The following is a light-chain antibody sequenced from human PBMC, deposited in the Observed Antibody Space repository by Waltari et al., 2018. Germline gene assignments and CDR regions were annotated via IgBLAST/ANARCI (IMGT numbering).Light chain of an antibody. Sequence: QSGLTQPASVSGSPGQSITISCTGTSRDVGNYNIVSLYQQYAGKAPKLMVYEVTKRASGVSDRFSGSKSGNTASLTISGLQSEDEADYYCCSYVGLGIYVFGTGTKVTVL. CDR1: SRDVGNYNI. J-gene: IGLJ1*01. V-gene: IGLV2-23*02. CDR2: EVT. CDR3: CSYVGLGIYV.